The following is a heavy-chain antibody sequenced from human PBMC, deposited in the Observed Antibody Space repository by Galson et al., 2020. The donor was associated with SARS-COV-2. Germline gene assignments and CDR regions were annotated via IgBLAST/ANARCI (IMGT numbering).Heavy chain of an antibody. CDR1: GDSVSRGDYW. CDR3: ARTVPLTPTSACYFDL. V-gene: IGHV4-31*03. Sequence: SQTLSLTCTVSGDSVSRGDYWWTWIRQHPGKGLEWIGYIYYSGTSHYNPSLNSRLTISVDTSKNQFSLKLSSVTAADTAVYYCARTVPLTPTSACYFDLWGRGTLVTVSS. D-gene: IGHD3-9*01. CDR2: IYYSGTS. J-gene: IGHJ2*01.